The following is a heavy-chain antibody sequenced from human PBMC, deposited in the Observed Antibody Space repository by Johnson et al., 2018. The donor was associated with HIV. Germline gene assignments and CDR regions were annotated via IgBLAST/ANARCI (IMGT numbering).Heavy chain of an antibody. CDR3: AKVGRMTTVVTPGDAFDI. D-gene: IGHD4-23*01. CDR1: GFTVSSNY. Sequence: MQLVESGGGLVQPGGSLRLSCAASGFTVSSNYMSWVRQAPGKGLEWVSVIYSGGSTYYADSVKGRFTVSRDNSKNTLYVEMNSLRVEDTAVYYCAKVGRMTTVVTPGDAFDIWGQGTKVTVSS. V-gene: IGHV3-66*02. J-gene: IGHJ3*02. CDR2: IYSGGST.